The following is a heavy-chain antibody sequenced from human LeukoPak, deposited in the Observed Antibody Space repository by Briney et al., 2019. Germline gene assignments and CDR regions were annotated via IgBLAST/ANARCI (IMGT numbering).Heavy chain of an antibody. V-gene: IGHV1-2*06. CDR1: GYTFTDYY. CDR2: INPKGGAT. J-gene: IGHJ4*02. D-gene: IGHD3-10*01. CDR3: ARERITMLGGLTFPLFDY. Sequence: GASVKVSCKASGYTFTDYYLHWVRQAPGQGLEWIGRINPKGGATNYAQKFQGRVTMARDTSISTAYMDLGRLRSDDTAVYYCARERITMLGGLTFPLFDYWGQGTLVTVSS.